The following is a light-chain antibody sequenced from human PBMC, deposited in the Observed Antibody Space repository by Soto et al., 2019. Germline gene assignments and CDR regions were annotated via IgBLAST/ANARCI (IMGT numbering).Light chain of an antibody. CDR1: QGISSY. CDR2: DAS. J-gene: IGKJ1*01. V-gene: IGKV1-5*01. CDR3: QQYSTYSA. Sequence: DIQMTQSPSSVSASVGDRATITCRASQGISSYLAWYQQKPGKAPKLLIYDASTLESGVPSRFSGSESGTEFTLTISSLQPDDFATYYCQQYSTYSAFGQGTKVDIK.